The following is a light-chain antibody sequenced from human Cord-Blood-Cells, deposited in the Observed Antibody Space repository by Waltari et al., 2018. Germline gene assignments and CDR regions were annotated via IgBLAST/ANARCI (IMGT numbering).Light chain of an antibody. CDR3: QQYDNLRVT. Sequence: DIPFTQSPSSLSASVGDGVTITCQESQDSSNYLNWYQQKPGKAPKLLIYDASNLETGVPSRFSGSGSGTDFTFTISSLQPEDIATYYCQQYDNLRVTFGPGTKVDIK. J-gene: IGKJ3*01. CDR1: QDSSNY. V-gene: IGKV1-33*01. CDR2: DAS.